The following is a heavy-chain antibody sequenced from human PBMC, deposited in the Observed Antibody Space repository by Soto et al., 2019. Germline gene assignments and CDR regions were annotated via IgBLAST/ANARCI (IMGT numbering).Heavy chain of an antibody. CDR1: GYTFTGYY. Sequence: ASAKVPCKPSGYTFTGYYMHWVRQAPGQGLEWMGWINPNGGGTNYAQKFQGRVTMTRDTSISTAYMELSRLRSDDTAVYYCAIVRSLRDMGSCDYWGQGTLVTVSS. CDR2: INPNGGGT. V-gene: IGHV1-2*02. CDR3: AIVRSLRDMGSCDY. D-gene: IGHD2-15*01. J-gene: IGHJ4*02.